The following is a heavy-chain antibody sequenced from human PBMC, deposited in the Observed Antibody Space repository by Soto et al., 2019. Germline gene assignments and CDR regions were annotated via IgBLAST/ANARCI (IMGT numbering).Heavy chain of an antibody. D-gene: IGHD3-9*01. J-gene: IGHJ2*01. CDR2: IYHSGST. Sequence: QLQQQESGPGPVKPSEILSLTCTVSGGSISSNYWSWIRQPPGKGLEWIGYIYHSGSTNYNPSLKSRVTISVDTSKNQFSLRLSSVTAADTAVYYCARRYYDILTGYPGYFDLWGRGTLVTVSS. CDR1: GGSISSNY. V-gene: IGHV4-59*08. CDR3: ARRYYDILTGYPGYFDL.